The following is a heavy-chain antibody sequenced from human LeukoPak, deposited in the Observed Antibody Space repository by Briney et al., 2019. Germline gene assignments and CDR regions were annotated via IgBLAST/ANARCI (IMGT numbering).Heavy chain of an antibody. CDR3: AKSGGSGLIDY. CDR1: GASISGSGYY. D-gene: IGHD1-26*01. CDR2: IYYSGST. V-gene: IGHV4-39*01. Sequence: SETLSLTCTVSGASISGSGYYWGWIRQPPGKGLEWIGNIYYSGSTYYNASLQSRVTISIDTSKNQFSLRLSSVTAADTATYYCAKSGGSGLIDYWGQGTLVTVSS. J-gene: IGHJ4*02.